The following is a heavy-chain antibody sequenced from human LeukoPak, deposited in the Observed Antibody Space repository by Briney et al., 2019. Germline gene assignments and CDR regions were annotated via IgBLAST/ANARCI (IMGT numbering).Heavy chain of an antibody. J-gene: IGHJ4*02. D-gene: IGHD6-13*01. CDR3: AREGKQLVSVFDY. V-gene: IGHV4-59*01. CDR2: IYYSGST. Sequence: SETLSLTCTVSGGSISSYYWSWIRQPPGKGLEWIGYIYYSGSTNYNPSLKSRVTISVDTSKNQFSLKLSSVTAADTAVYYCAREGKQLVSVFDYWGQGTLVTVSS. CDR1: GGSISSYY.